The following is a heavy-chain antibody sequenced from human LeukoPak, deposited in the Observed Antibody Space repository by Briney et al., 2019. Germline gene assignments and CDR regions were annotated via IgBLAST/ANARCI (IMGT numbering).Heavy chain of an antibody. CDR3: ARPPSDNLLTGCLYYFDN. V-gene: IGHV3-48*01. CDR1: GFAFSGYT. J-gene: IGHJ4*02. CDR2: ISPGSNTI. Sequence: PGGFVRYSRAASGFAFSGYTMSWVGQAPGKGLEWVSYISPGSNTIYYADSVKGRFTISRDNSKNTLYMQINSLKAEDTYVCYRARPPSDNLLTGCLYYFDNWAQRPLHTVSS. D-gene: IGHD3-9*01.